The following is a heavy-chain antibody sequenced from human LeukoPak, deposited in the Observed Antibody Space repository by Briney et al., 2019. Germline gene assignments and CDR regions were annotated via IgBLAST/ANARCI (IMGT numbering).Heavy chain of an antibody. CDR1: GGSITSDSYY. V-gene: IGHV4-61*05. D-gene: IGHD5/OR15-5a*01. CDR3: ARVYDIPGWHYMDV. Sequence: PSETLSLTCTVSGGSITSDSYYWGWIRQPPGKGLEYIGNIYYSGSTNYNPSLKSRVTISVDRSKNQFSLKLSSVTAADTAVYYCARVYDIPGWHYMDVWGKGTTVTVSS. CDR2: IYYSGST. J-gene: IGHJ6*03.